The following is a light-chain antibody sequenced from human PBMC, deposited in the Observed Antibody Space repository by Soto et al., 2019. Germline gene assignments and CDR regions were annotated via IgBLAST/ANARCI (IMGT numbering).Light chain of an antibody. V-gene: IGKV3-15*01. CDR3: QQYNNWPYT. Sequence: EIVMTQSPATLSVSPGDTATLSCRASQPVSSNVAGYRHKPGQAPTLLIYDASTRATGVPARFSGSGSGTEFTLTISSLQSEDLAVYYCQQYNNWPYTFGQGTKLEI. J-gene: IGKJ2*01. CDR1: QPVSSN. CDR2: DAS.